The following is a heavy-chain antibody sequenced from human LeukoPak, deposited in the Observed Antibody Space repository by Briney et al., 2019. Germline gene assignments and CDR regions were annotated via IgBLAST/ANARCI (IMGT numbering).Heavy chain of an antibody. Sequence: ASVKVSFKASVYTFTSYDIHWVRQATAQGLEYMGWMNPNSVNTCYAQKFQGRGTMTRNTSISTAYMELSSLRSEDTAVYYCARGQYYDILTGYYYYYYGMDVWGQGTTVTVSS. CDR2: MNPNSVNT. CDR3: ARGQYYDILTGYYYYYYGMDV. V-gene: IGHV1-8*01. D-gene: IGHD3-9*01. J-gene: IGHJ6*02. CDR1: VYTFTSYD.